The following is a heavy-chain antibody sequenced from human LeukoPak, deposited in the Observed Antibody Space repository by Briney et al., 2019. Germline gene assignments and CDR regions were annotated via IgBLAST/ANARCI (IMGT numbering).Heavy chain of an antibody. CDR2: INPNSGGT. CDR3: ARDGYDILTGYYRNWFDL. D-gene: IGHD3-9*01. J-gene: IGHJ5*02. V-gene: IGHV1-2*02. CDR1: GYTFTGYY. Sequence: GSVKVSCKASGYTFTGYYMHWVRQAPGQGLEWMGWINPNSGGTNYAQKFQGRVTMTTDTSTSTAYMELRSLRSDDTAVYYCARDGYDILTGYYRNWFDLWGQGTLVTVSS.